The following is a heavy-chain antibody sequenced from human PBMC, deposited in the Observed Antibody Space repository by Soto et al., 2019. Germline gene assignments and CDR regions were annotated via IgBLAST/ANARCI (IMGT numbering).Heavy chain of an antibody. CDR1: GFTFRTYW. CDR2: INEDGSET. V-gene: IGHV3-7*05. CDR3: ARGGGIGTVDY. J-gene: IGHJ4*02. Sequence: EGHLVESGGALAQPGGSLRLSCAASGFTFRTYWMSWVRQAPGKGLEWVANINEDGSETYYVDSVKGRFTMSRDNAKNSLFLQMNSLRAEDTALYYWARGGGIGTVDYWGQGTLVTVSS. D-gene: IGHD2-8*02.